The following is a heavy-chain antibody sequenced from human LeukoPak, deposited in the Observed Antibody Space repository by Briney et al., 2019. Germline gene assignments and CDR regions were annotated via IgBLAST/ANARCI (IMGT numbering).Heavy chain of an antibody. CDR2: IWYDGNNK. J-gene: IGHJ4*02. CDR1: GFTFSTYT. CDR3: ARAGYCSGGSCYGVDY. D-gene: IGHD2-15*01. V-gene: IGHV3-33*08. Sequence: PGGSLRLSCAASGFTFSTYTMNWVRQAPGKGLEWVAVIWYDGNNKYYADSVKGRFTISRDNSKNTLYLQMNSLRAEDTAVYYCARAGYCSGGSCYGVDYWGQGTLVTVSS.